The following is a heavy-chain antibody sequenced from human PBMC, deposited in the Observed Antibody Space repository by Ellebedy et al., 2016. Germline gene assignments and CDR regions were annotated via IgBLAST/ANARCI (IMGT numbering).Heavy chain of an antibody. D-gene: IGHD3-22*01. CDR2: ISAYNGNT. V-gene: IGHV1-18*01. J-gene: IGHJ4*02. CDR1: GYTFTSYG. Sequence: ASVKVSCXASGYTFTSYGISWVRQAPGQGLEWMGWISAYNGNTNYAQKFQGRVTMTEDTSTDTAYMELSSLRSEDTAVYYCAKGENYDSSGSINPPCWGQGTPVTVSS. CDR3: AKGENYDSSGSINPPC.